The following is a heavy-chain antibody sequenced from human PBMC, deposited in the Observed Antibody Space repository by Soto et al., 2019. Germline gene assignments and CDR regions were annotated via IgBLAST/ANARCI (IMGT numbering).Heavy chain of an antibody. D-gene: IGHD1-7*01. J-gene: IGHJ4*02. Sequence: EVRLLESGGGLVKRGGSLRLSCATSGLTFSNYAMSWVRQAPGGGLEWVSSMSGSSSTTYYADSVRGRFTISRDRSKNTLYLQMSSLRAEDTALYYCAKNQERELPRVIDFWGQGTLATVSS. CDR1: GLTFSNYA. CDR2: MSGSSSTT. V-gene: IGHV3-23*01. CDR3: AKNQERELPRVIDF.